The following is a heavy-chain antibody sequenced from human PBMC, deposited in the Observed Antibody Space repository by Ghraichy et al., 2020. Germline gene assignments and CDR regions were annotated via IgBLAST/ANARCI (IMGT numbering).Heavy chain of an antibody. CDR2: ISSSGGST. Sequence: GGSLRLSCAASGFTFSTYAVSWVRQVPGKGLEWVSTISSSGGSTYYAGSVKGRFTISRDDSKNTLYLQMNSLRAEDTAVYYCAKGGVGATIAVRAFDIWGQGTMVTVSS. CDR3: AKGGVGATIAVRAFDI. CDR1: GFTFSTYA. D-gene: IGHD1-26*01. J-gene: IGHJ3*02. V-gene: IGHV3-23*01.